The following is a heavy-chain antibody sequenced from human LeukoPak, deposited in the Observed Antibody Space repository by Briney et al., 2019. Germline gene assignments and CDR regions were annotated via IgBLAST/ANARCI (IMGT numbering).Heavy chain of an antibody. CDR3: ATEGKRYRSDY. CDR1: GGSISSSSYY. V-gene: IGHV4-39*07. D-gene: IGHD1-1*01. Sequence: PSETLSLTCTVSGGSISSSSYYWAWIRQPPGKGLEWIGIITYSGSTYYNPSLKSRVTISVDTSKNQFSLKLSSVTAADTAIYYCATEGKRYRSDYWGQGTLVTVSS. CDR2: ITYSGST. J-gene: IGHJ4*02.